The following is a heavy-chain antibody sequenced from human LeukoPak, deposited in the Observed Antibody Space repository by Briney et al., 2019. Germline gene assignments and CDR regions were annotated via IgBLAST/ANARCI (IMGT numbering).Heavy chain of an antibody. CDR3: ARDPLRIAARPETPWYFDL. J-gene: IGHJ2*01. CDR1: GFTFSSYA. D-gene: IGHD6-6*01. CDR2: ISSNGGST. V-gene: IGHV3-64*01. Sequence: PGGSLRLSCAASGFTFSSYAMHWVRQAPGKGLEYVSAISSNGGSTYYANSVKGRFTISRDNSKNTLYLQMGSLRAEDMAVYYCARDPLRIAARPETPWYFDLWGRGTLVTVSS.